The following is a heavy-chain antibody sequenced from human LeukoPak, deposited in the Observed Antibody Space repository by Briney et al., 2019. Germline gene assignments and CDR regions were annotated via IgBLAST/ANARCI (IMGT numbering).Heavy chain of an antibody. V-gene: IGHV3-53*04. D-gene: IGHD6-13*01. Sequence: GGSLRLSCAASGFTFSDYYMGWVRQAPGKGLEWVSVIYSGGSTYYADSVKGRFTISRHNSKNTLYLQMNSLRAEDTAVYYCARDGRQLSDFDYWGQGTLVTVSS. CDR1: GFTFSDYY. CDR3: ARDGRQLSDFDY. J-gene: IGHJ4*02. CDR2: IYSGGST.